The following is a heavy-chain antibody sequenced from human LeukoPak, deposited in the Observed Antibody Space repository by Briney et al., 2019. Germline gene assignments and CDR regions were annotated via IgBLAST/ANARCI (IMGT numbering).Heavy chain of an antibody. D-gene: IGHD1-1*01. Sequence: GGSLRLSCAVSGFIVSSNYMSWVRQAPGKGLEWVSVIYTGESASYADSVKGRSSISRDISENTLYLQMDSLRAEDTAVYYCVRDSRVDNPGLYWGQGTLVTVSS. CDR1: GFIVSSNY. J-gene: IGHJ4*02. CDR2: IYTGESA. V-gene: IGHV3-53*01. CDR3: VRDSRVDNPGLY.